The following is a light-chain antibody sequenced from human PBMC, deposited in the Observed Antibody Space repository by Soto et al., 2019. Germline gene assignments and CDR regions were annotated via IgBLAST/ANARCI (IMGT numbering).Light chain of an antibody. CDR2: DAS. J-gene: IGKJ1*01. CDR3: QQYNSYWT. Sequence: EIQMTQSASNLSACVGDRGTIXCRASQSVRSRLDWYQQRTGEARKPLIYDASSLESVVTSRFSGSGCGTEFILTISSLQPDDFATYDCQQYNSYWTFGQGTKVDIK. V-gene: IGKV1-5*01. CDR1: QSVRSR.